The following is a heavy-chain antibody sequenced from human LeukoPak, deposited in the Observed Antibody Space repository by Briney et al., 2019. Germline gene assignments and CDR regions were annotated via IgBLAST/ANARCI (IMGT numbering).Heavy chain of an antibody. D-gene: IGHD6-13*01. CDR2: IYTSGST. V-gene: IGHV4-4*07. CDR3: ASRVAASGRRDY. Sequence: SETLSLTCTVSGGSISSYYWSWIRQPAGKGLEWIGRIYTSGSTNYNPSLKSRVTMSVDMSKNQFSLKLSSVTAADTAVYYCASRVAASGRRDYWGQGTLVTVSS. CDR1: GGSISSYY. J-gene: IGHJ4*02.